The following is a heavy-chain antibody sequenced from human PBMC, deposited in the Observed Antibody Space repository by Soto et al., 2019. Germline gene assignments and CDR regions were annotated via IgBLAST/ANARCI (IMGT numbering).Heavy chain of an antibody. J-gene: IGHJ3*02. Sequence: GGSLRLSCAASGFTFSSYSMNWVRQAPGKGLEWVSSISSSSSYIYYADSVKGRFTISRDNAKNSLYLQMNSLRAEDTAVYYCARPYSSSWSPYAFDIWGQGTMVTVSS. CDR3: ARPYSSSWSPYAFDI. CDR2: ISSSSSYI. V-gene: IGHV3-21*01. CDR1: GFTFSSYS. D-gene: IGHD6-13*01.